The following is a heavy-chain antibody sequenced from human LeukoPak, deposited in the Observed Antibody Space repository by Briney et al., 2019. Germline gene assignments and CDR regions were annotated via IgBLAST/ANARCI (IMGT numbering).Heavy chain of an antibody. V-gene: IGHV4-39*07. CDR1: GGSISSSSYY. CDR3: ARVDPAAGTNNY. J-gene: IGHJ4*02. CDR2: IYYSGST. D-gene: IGHD6-13*01. Sequence: PSETLSLTCTVSGGSISSSSYYWGWIRQPPGKGLEWIGSIYYSGSTYYNPSLKSRVTISADTSKNQFSLKLSSVTAADTAVYYCARVDPAAGTNNYWGQGTLVTVSS.